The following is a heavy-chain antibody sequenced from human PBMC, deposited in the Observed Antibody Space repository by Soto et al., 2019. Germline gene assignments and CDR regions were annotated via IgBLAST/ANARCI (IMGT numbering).Heavy chain of an antibody. D-gene: IGHD1-26*01. CDR1: GGSISSDGYY. CDR3: ARQVGDTHSLISHTHHLDS. CDR2: IYHSGST. Sequence: PSETLSLTCTVSGGSISSDGYYWHWIRQHPGKGLEWIGYIYHSGSTFYNPSLQSRLTISVDMSKNHFSLKLSSVTAADTAVYYCARQVGDTHSLISHTHHLDSWGQGTLVTVSS. J-gene: IGHJ4*02. V-gene: IGHV4-31*03.